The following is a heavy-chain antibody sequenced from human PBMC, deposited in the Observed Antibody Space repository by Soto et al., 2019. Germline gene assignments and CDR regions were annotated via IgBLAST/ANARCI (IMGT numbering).Heavy chain of an antibody. J-gene: IGHJ4*02. V-gene: IGHV6-1*01. CDR3: ARYYDYDFLSGYYRRPLDY. CDR1: GDSVSSNSAA. CDR2: TYYRSKWYN. D-gene: IGHD3-3*01. Sequence: SQTLSLTCSISGDSVSSNSAAWNWLRHSPSRGLEWLGRTYYRSKWYNDYAVSVKIRIPITPDTSNNHFSRQLNSVTPEDTAVYYCARYYDYDFLSGYYRRPLDYWGQATLVTVSS.